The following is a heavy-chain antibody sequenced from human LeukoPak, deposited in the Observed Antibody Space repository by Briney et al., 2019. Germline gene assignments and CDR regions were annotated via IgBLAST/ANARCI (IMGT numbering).Heavy chain of an antibody. Sequence: GGSLRLSCAASGFTFSSYSMNWVRQAPGKGLEWVSYISSSSSTIYYADSVKGRFTISRDNAKNSLYLQMSSLRAEDTAVYYCARERFLGTPPRKNYYYYYGMDVWGQGTTVTVSS. J-gene: IGHJ6*02. CDR3: ARERFLGTPPRKNYYYYYGMDV. CDR1: GFTFSSYS. V-gene: IGHV3-48*01. D-gene: IGHD3-3*01. CDR2: ISSSSSTI.